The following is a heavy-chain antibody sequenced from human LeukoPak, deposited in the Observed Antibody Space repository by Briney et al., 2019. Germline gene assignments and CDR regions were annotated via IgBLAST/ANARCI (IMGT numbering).Heavy chain of an antibody. CDR1: GYSFSSHW. D-gene: IGHD4-17*01. J-gene: IGHJ6*02. CDR3: ARHLFQDYGPMDV. CDR2: IYPGDSET. Sequence: GESLKISCKGYGYSFSSHWLGWVRQMPGKGLEWMGIIYPGDSETKYSPSFEGQVAISADKSIKTAFLQWSSLKASDTATYYCARHLFQDYGPMDVWGQGTTVTVFS. V-gene: IGHV5-51*01.